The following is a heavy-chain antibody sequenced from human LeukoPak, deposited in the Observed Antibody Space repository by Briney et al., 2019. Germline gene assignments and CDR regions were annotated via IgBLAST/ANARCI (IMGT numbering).Heavy chain of an antibody. CDR3: ARDPVVGSGYCSGGSCYPDE. CDR1: GDSFSYFY. J-gene: IGHJ4*02. Sequence: PSETLSLTCTVSGDSFSYFYWSWIRQPPGKGLEWIGYIYNSGSTNYNPSLKSRVTISLDTPKNQFSLKLSSVTAADTAVYYCARDPVVGSGYCSGGSCYPDEWGQGTLVTVSS. CDR2: IYNSGST. V-gene: IGHV4-59*01. D-gene: IGHD2-15*01.